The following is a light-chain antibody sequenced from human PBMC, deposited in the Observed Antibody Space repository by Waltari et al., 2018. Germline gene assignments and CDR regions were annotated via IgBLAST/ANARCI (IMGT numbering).Light chain of an antibody. CDR2: DVT. CDR3: CSYAGSITFWV. J-gene: IGLJ3*02. V-gene: IGLV2-11*01. Sequence: QSALTQPRSVSGSPGQSVTISCTGTSSDVGGYNYVPWYQHHPGKAPKLIIYDVTKRPSVVPDRFSASKSDNTASLTISGLQAEDEADYYCCSYAGSITFWVFGGGTKLTVL. CDR1: SSDVGGYNY.